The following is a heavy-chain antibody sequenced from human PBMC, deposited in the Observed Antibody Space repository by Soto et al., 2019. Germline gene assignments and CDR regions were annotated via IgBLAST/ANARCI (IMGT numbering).Heavy chain of an antibody. CDR3: AKDQYSSSSSYYYYGMDV. D-gene: IGHD6-6*01. V-gene: IGHV3-30*18. J-gene: IGHJ6*02. CDR2: ISYDGSNK. CDR1: GFTFSSYG. Sequence: GGSLRLSCAASGFTFSSYGMHWVRQALGKGLEWVAVISYDGSNKYYADSVKGRFTISRDNSKNTLYLQMNSLRAEDTAVYYCAKDQYSSSSSYYYYGMDVWGQGTTVTVSS.